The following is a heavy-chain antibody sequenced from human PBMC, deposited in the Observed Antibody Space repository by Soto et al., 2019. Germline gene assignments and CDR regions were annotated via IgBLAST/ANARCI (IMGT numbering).Heavy chain of an antibody. D-gene: IGHD5-12*01. J-gene: IGHJ4*02. CDR3: ASSGSGYYYRADF. V-gene: IGHV4-4*09. Sequence: SETLSLTCTVSGGSISRYYWNWIRQPPGKGLEWIGHIHHSGKANNNPSLRGRVTTSVDTSKNQFSLKLNSVTAADTAVYYCASSGSGYYYRADFWGQGTLVTV. CDR2: IHHSGKA. CDR1: GGSISRYY.